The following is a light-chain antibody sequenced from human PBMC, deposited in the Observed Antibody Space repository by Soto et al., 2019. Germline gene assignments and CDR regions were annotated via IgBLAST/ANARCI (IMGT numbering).Light chain of an antibody. CDR2: LGS. CDR3: MQALQTPWT. CDR1: QSLLHSNGYNY. V-gene: IGKV2-28*01. J-gene: IGKJ1*01. Sequence: LSLQEKPGEPASISCRSSQSLLHSNGYNYLDWYLQKPGQSPQLLIYLGSNRASGVPDRFSGSGSGTDFILKISRVEAEDVAVSYCMQALQTPWTVGHGTEVDIK.